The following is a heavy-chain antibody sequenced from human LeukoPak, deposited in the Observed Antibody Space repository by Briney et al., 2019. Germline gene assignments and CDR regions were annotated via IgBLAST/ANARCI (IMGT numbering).Heavy chain of an antibody. J-gene: IGHJ4*02. V-gene: IGHV4-31*03. Sequence: TPSETLSLTCTVSGGSISSGGYYWSWIRQHPGKGLEWIGYIYYSGSTYYNPSLKSRVTTSVDTSKNQFSLKLSSVTAADTAVYYCARVGYSNYLLNAFDYWGQGTLVTVSS. CDR1: GGSISSGGYY. CDR3: ARVGYSNYLLNAFDY. CDR2: IYYSGST. D-gene: IGHD4-11*01.